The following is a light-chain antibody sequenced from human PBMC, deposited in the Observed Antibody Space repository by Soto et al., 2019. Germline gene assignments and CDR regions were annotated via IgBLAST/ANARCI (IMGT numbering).Light chain of an antibody. J-gene: IGLJ1*01. V-gene: IGLV2-14*01. CDR1: SSDVGGYNF. CDR3: SSYTSSSTLV. Sequence: QSALTQPASVSGSPGQSLTISCTGTSSDVGGYNFVSWYQQHPGKAPKLMIYEVSNRPSGVSNRFSGSKSGNMASLTISGLQAEDEADYYCSSYTSSSTLVFGTGTKLTVL. CDR2: EVS.